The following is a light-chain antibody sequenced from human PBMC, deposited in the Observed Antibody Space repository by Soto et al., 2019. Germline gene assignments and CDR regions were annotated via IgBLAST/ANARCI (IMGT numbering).Light chain of an antibody. V-gene: IGKV3-11*01. CDR2: DAS. CDR1: QSVSNY. J-gene: IGKJ5*01. Sequence: EIVLTQSPATLSLSPGERATVSCRASQSVSNYLAWYQQKPGQAPRLLIYDASNRATGIPARFSGSGSGTDFTLTISSLEPEDFAVYYCQQRSNWPLITFGQGTRLEIK. CDR3: QQRSNWPLIT.